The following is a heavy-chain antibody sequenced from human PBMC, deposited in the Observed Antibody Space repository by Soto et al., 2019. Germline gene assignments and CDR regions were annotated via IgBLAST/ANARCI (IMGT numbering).Heavy chain of an antibody. CDR2: ISYDGSNK. CDR3: AKDPRPYDSSGYLYY. J-gene: IGHJ4*02. D-gene: IGHD3-22*01. V-gene: IGHV3-30*18. Sequence: PVGSLRLSCAASGFTFSSYGMHWVRQAPGKGLEWVAVISYDGSNKYYADSVKGRFTISRDNSKNTLYLQMNSLRAEDTAVYYCAKDPRPYDSSGYLYYWGQGTLVTVSS. CDR1: GFTFSSYG.